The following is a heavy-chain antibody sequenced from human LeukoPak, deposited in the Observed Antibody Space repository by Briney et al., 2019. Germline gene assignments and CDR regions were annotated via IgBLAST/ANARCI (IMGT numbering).Heavy chain of an antibody. J-gene: IGHJ4*02. CDR2: IYYSGST. CDR1: GGSISSYY. CDR3: ARDSKDNIAAADYYFDY. Sequence: SETLSLTCTVSGGSISSYYWSWIRQPPGKGLEWIGYIYYSGSTNYNPSLKSRVTISVDTSKNQFSLKLSSVTAADTAVYYCARDSKDNIAAADYYFDYWGQGTLVTVSS. V-gene: IGHV4-59*12. D-gene: IGHD6-13*01.